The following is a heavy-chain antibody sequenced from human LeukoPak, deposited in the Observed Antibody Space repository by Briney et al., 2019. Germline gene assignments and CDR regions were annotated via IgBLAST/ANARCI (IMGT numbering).Heavy chain of an antibody. J-gene: IGHJ4*02. CDR1: GFTVSSNH. D-gene: IGHD6-19*01. V-gene: IGHV3-53*01. CDR3: AKGDSSGWYFPFDY. CDR2: FYSGGDT. Sequence: GGSLRLSCAVSGFTVSSNHMSWVRQAPGKGLEWVSVFYSGGDTHYADSVKGRFTISRDNSKNTLYLQMNSLRAEDTAVYYCAKGDSSGWYFPFDYWGQGTLVTVSS.